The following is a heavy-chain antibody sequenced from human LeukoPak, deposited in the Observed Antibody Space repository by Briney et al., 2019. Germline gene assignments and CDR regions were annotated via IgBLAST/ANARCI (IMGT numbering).Heavy chain of an antibody. V-gene: IGHV3-7*01. Sequence: GGSLRLSCAASGFTFSNYWMSWVRQTPGKGLEWVANIKKDGSEKYYVDSVKGRFTISRDNAKHSVYLQMNSLRAEDPAVYYCAKLSTAVAGQDRWGQGTLVTVSS. CDR2: IKKDGSEK. D-gene: IGHD6-19*01. CDR1: GFTFSNYW. CDR3: AKLSTAVAGQDR. J-gene: IGHJ5*02.